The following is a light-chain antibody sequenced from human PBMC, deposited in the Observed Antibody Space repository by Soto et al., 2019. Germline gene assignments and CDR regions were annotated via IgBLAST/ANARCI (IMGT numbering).Light chain of an antibody. V-gene: IGLV2-23*01. Sequence: QSALTQPASVSGSPGQSITISCTGTSSDVGSYNLVSWYQQHSGKAPKLMIYEGSERPSGVSNRFSGSKSGNTASLTISGLQAEDEADYYCCSYAGSSTWVFGGGTKVTVL. CDR3: CSYAGSSTWV. CDR1: SSDVGSYNL. CDR2: EGS. J-gene: IGLJ3*02.